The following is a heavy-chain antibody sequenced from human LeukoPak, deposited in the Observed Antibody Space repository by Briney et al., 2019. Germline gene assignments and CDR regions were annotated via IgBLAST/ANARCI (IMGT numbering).Heavy chain of an antibody. J-gene: IGHJ4*02. CDR3: ARGAAAGPDY. Sequence: PSETLSLTCAVYGVSFSGYYWSWIRQPPGKGLEWIGEINHSGSTNYNPSLKSRVTISVDTSKNQFSLKLRSVTAADTAVYYCARGAAAGPDYWGQGTLVTVSS. D-gene: IGHD6-13*01. CDR1: GVSFSGYY. V-gene: IGHV4-34*01. CDR2: INHSGST.